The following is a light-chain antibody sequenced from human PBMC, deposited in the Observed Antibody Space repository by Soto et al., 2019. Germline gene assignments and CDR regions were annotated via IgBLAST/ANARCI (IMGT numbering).Light chain of an antibody. V-gene: IGKV1-5*01. CDR2: DAS. J-gene: IGKJ1*01. Sequence: DIQMTQSPSTLSASIGDRVTITCRASQSITTWLAWYQQKPGKAPKLLIYDASSLQSGVTSRFSGSGSGTEFTLTISSLQPDDFATYYCQQYHTYSRWTFGQGTKVEIK. CDR1: QSITTW. CDR3: QQYHTYSRWT.